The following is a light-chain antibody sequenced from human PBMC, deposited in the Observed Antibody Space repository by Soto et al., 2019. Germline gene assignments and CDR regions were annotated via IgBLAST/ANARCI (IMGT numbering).Light chain of an antibody. CDR2: AAS. V-gene: IGKV1-12*02. Sequence: DIQMTQSPSSVSASVGDRVTITCRASQGVGSWLAWYQQKPGKAPKLLIYAASNLQSGVPSRFSGSGSGTDFTLTNGSLQPEDFATYFCQQSDSFPWTFGQGTRVEI. CDR3: QQSDSFPWT. CDR1: QGVGSW. J-gene: IGKJ1*01.